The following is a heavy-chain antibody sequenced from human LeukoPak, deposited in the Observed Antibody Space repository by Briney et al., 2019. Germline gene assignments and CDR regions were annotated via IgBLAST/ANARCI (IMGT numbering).Heavy chain of an antibody. J-gene: IGHJ6*03. V-gene: IGHV1-69*05. CDR3: ARDGTRYCSGGSWYADYYYYMDV. D-gene: IGHD2-15*01. Sequence: SVKVSCKASGGTFSSYAISWVRQAPGQGLEWMGRIIPIFGTANYAQKFQGRVTITTDESTSTAYMELSSLRSEDTAVYYCARDGTRYCSGGSWYADYYYYMDVWGKGTTVTISS. CDR1: GGTFSSYA. CDR2: IIPIFGTA.